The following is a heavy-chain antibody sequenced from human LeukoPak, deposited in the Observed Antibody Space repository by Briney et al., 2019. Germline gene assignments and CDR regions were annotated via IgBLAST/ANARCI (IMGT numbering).Heavy chain of an antibody. CDR1: GYTFTSYA. Sequence: ASVKVSCKASGYTFTSYAMHWVRQAPGQRLEWMGWINAGNGNTKYSQKLQGRVTITSDTSASTAYMELSSLRSEDTAVYYCAREKEYSSSSGVGYWGQGTLVTVSS. D-gene: IGHD6-6*01. J-gene: IGHJ4*02. CDR2: INAGNGNT. V-gene: IGHV1-3*01. CDR3: AREKEYSSSSGVGY.